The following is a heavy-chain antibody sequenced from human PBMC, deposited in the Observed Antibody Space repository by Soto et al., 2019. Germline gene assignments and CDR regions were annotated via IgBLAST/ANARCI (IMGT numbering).Heavy chain of an antibody. Sequence: EVQLVESGGGLVQPGGPLRLSCAASGITVDSSYMSWVRQAPGKGLEWVSVIYSDGSTYYADSVKGRFTISRHNFKNTVYLQRNSLRAEDTAVYYCARDWQRNHLGYWGQGTLVIVSS. CDR2: IYSDGST. J-gene: IGHJ4*02. CDR1: GITVDSSY. CDR3: ARDWQRNHLGY. V-gene: IGHV3-53*04. D-gene: IGHD6-25*01.